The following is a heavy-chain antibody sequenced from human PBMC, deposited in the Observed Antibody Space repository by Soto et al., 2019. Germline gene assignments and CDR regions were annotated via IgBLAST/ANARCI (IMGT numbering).Heavy chain of an antibody. J-gene: IGHJ1*01. CDR3: TRVLEYDSSGYGLEGYFQH. Sequence: EVQLVESGGGLVQPGRSLRLSCTASGFTFGDYAMSWFRQAPGKGLEWVGFIRSKAYGGTTEYAASVKGRFTISRDDSKSIAYLQMNSLKPEDTAVYYCTRVLEYDSSGYGLEGYFQHWGQGTLVTVSS. CDR1: GFTFGDYA. CDR2: IRSKAYGGTT. D-gene: IGHD3-22*01. V-gene: IGHV3-49*03.